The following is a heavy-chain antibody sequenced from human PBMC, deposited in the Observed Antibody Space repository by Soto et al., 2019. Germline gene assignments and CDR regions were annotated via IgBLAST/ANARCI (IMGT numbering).Heavy chain of an antibody. D-gene: IGHD5-12*01. V-gene: IGHV1-2*04. CDR3: ARGEDIVATPTLCY. Sequence: ASVKVSCKASGYTFTGYYMHWVRQAPGQGLEWMGWINPNSGGTNYAQKFQGWVTMTRDTSISTAYMELSRLRSDDTAVYYCARGEDIVATPTLCYWGQGTLVTVSS. J-gene: IGHJ4*02. CDR1: GYTFTGYY. CDR2: INPNSGGT.